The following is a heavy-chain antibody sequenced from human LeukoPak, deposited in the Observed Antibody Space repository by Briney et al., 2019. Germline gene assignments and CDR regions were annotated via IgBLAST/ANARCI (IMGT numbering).Heavy chain of an antibody. CDR2: MNPNSGNT. Sequence: ASVKVSCKASGYTFTSYDINWVRQATGQGLEWMGWMNPNSGNTGYAQKFQGGVTMTWNTSISTARMELSGLRSEDTAVYYCARGHKECGGHSYELDVWGQGTTVTVSS. CDR3: ARGHKECGGHSYELDV. CDR1: GYTFTSYD. V-gene: IGHV1-8*01. D-gene: IGHD4-23*01. J-gene: IGHJ6*02.